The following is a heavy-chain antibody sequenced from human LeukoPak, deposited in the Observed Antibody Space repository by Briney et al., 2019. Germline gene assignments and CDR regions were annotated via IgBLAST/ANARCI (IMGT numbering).Heavy chain of an antibody. Sequence: PGRSLRLSCAASGFTFDDYAMHWVRQAPGKGLEWVSGISWNSGSIGYADSVKGRFTISRDNAKNSLYLQMNSLRAEDTALYYCEKDVGPGNGGNSEDYWGQGNLVTVSS. V-gene: IGHV3-9*01. CDR1: GFTFDDYA. J-gene: IGHJ4*02. CDR2: ISWNSGSI. D-gene: IGHD4-23*01. CDR3: EKDVGPGNGGNSEDY.